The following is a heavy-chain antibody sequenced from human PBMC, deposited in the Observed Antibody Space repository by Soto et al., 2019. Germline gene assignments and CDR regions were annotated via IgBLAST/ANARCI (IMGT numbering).Heavy chain of an antibody. Sequence: GGSLRLSCAASGFTFSSYAMSWVRQAPGKGLEWVSAISGSGGSTYYADSVKGRFTISRDNSKNTLYLQMNSLRAEDTAVYYCANPPPPDFWSGSYYYYGMDVWGQGTTVTVSS. CDR1: GFTFSSYA. J-gene: IGHJ6*02. CDR2: ISGSGGST. D-gene: IGHD3-3*01. CDR3: ANPPPPDFWSGSYYYYGMDV. V-gene: IGHV3-23*01.